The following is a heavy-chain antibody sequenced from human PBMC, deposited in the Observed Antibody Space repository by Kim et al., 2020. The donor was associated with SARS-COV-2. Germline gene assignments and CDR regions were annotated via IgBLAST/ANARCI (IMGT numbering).Heavy chain of an antibody. D-gene: IGHD6-13*01. CDR3: ASRIAAAGDYFDY. CDR1: GYSISSGYY. Sequence: SETLSLICTVSGYSISSGYYWGWIRQPPGKGLEWIGSIYHSGSTYYNPSLKSRVTISVDTSKNQFSLKLSSVTAADTAVYYCASRIAAAGDYFDYWGQGTLVNVSS. CDR2: IYHSGST. V-gene: IGHV4-38-2*02. J-gene: IGHJ4*02.